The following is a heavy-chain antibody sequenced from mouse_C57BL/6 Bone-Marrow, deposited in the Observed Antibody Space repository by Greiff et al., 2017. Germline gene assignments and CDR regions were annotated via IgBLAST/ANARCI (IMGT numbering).Heavy chain of an antibody. Sequence: QVQLKESGAELVRPGTSVKMSCKASGYTFTNYWIGWAKQRPGHGLAWIGDLYPGGGYTNYNEKFKGKATLTADKSSSTAYMQFSSLTSEDSAIYYCARLTGTGYYCDYWGQGTTLTVSS. D-gene: IGHD4-1*01. V-gene: IGHV1-63*01. CDR2: LYPGGGYT. CDR1: GYTFTNYW. J-gene: IGHJ2*01. CDR3: ARLTGTGYYCDY.